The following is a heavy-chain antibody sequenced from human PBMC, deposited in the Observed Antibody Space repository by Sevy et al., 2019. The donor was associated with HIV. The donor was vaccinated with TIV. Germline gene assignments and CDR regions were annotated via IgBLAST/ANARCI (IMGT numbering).Heavy chain of an antibody. CDR1: GFTFSSYG. Sequence: GGSLRLSCAASGFTFSSYGMHWVRQAPGKGLEWVAVISYDGSNKYYADSVKGRFTISRDNSKNTLSLQMNSLRAEDTAVYYCAKEERTGYSYGYDHRLDYWGQGTLVTVSS. CDR3: AKEERTGYSYGYDHRLDY. D-gene: IGHD5-18*01. V-gene: IGHV3-30*18. CDR2: ISYDGSNK. J-gene: IGHJ4*02.